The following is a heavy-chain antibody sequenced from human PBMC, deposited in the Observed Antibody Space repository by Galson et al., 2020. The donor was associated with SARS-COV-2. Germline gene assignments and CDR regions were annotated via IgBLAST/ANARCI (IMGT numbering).Heavy chain of an antibody. CDR1: GFTFSSYR. CDR2: ISSSSSTI. D-gene: IGHD3-22*01. J-gene: IGHJ4*02. CDR3: AGLIYYYDSSGYYYPPFDY. Sequence: GESLKISCAASGFTFSSYRMNWVRQAPGKGLEWVSYISSSSSTIYYADSVKGRFTISRDNAKNSLYLQMNSLRAEDTAVYYCAGLIYYYDSSGYYYPPFDYWGQGTLVTVSS. V-gene: IGHV3-48*04.